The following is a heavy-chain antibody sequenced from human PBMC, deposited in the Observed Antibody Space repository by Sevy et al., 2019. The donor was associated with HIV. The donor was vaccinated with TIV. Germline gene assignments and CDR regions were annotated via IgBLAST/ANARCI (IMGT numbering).Heavy chain of an antibody. J-gene: IGHJ6*04. Sequence: GGTLRLSCAASGFTFSSYWMNWVRQSPGKGLEWLANIKEDGRDKYYVALMKGRFTLSRDNAQNSLDLEMNSLSAEDTAVYYCARWDVWGKGTTVTVSS. CDR1: GFTFSSYW. CDR3: ARWDV. V-gene: IGHV3-7*01. CDR2: IKEDGRDK.